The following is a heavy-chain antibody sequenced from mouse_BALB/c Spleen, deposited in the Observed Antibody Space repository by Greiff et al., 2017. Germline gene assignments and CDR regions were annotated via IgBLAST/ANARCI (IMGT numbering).Heavy chain of an antibody. CDR2: ISSGGST. Sequence: EVKVVESGGGLVKPGGSLKLSCAASGFTFSSYAMSWVRQTPEKRLEWVASISSGGSTYYPDSVKGRFTISRDNARNILYLQMSSLRSEDTAMYYCARESNYGDAMDYWGQGTSVTVSS. J-gene: IGHJ4*01. CDR3: ARESNYGDAMDY. CDR1: GFTFSSYA. D-gene: IGHD2-5*01. V-gene: IGHV5-6-5*01.